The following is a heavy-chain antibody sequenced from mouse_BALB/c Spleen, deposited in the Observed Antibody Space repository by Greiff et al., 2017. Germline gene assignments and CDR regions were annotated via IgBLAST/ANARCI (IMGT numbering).Heavy chain of an antibody. V-gene: IGHV8-12*01. Sequence: QVTLKVSGPGILQPSQTLSLTCSFSGFSLSTSGMGVSWIRQPSGKGLEWLAHIYWDDDKRYNPSLRSRLTISKDTSRNQVFLKITSVDTADTATYYCARMKTSWFAYWGQGTLVTVSA. CDR3: ARMKTSWFAY. CDR1: GFSLSTSGMG. CDR2: IYWDDDK. J-gene: IGHJ3*01.